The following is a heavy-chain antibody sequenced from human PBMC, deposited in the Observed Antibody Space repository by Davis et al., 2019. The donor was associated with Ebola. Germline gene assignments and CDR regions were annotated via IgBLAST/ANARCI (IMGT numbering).Heavy chain of an antibody. CDR1: GFTFGDYA. V-gene: IGHV3-9*01. Sequence: PGGSLRLSCAASGFTFGDYAMHWVRHVPGKGLEWVSGISWNSGRIGYADSVKGRFTISRDNAKKSLYLQMNSLHQGPIGLPPGTLLQEHLWG. J-gene: IGHJ6*01. CDR2: ISWNSGRI. CDR3: TLLQEHL.